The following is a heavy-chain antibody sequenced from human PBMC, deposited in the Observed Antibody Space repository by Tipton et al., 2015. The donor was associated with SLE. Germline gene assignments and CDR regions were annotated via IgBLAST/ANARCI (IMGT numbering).Heavy chain of an antibody. CDR1: GFTFSSYG. J-gene: IGHJ4*02. D-gene: IGHD3-22*01. CDR3: AKDLAYYDSSGVLDY. CDR2: ISYDGSNK. V-gene: IGHV3-30*18. Sequence: SLRLSCAASGFTFSSYGMHWVRQAPGKGLEWVAVISYDGSNKYYADSVKGRFTISRDNSKNTLYLQMNSLRAEDTAVYYCAKDLAYYDSSGVLDYWGQGTLVTVSS.